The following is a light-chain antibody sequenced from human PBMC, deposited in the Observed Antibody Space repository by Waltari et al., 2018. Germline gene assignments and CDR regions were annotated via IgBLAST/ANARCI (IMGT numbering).Light chain of an antibody. Sequence: DIQMTQSPSSLSASVGDRVTITCRASQRISRFLNWYQPKPGTAPKLLIYGASNLQSGVPTRFIGSGSGTDFTLTISSLQPEDFATYYCQQSYDTWTFGQGTKVEI. V-gene: IGKV1-39*01. CDR3: QQSYDTWT. J-gene: IGKJ1*01. CDR2: GAS. CDR1: QRISRF.